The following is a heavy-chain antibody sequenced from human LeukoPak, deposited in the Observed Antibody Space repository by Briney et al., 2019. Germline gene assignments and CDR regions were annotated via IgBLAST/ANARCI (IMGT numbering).Heavy chain of an antibody. CDR1: GSSITSVSHY. V-gene: IGHV4-39*01. CDR3: ARRWGNIVGVTYEY. CDR2: IYYTGST. J-gene: IGHJ4*02. D-gene: IGHD3-16*01. Sequence: SETPSLTCTISGSSITSVSHYWGWIRQPPGKGLEWIGDIYYTGSTYYSPSLRSRVTMSVHMSENQFSLRLNSVTAVDTAVYYCARRWGNIVGVTYEYWGQGTLVTVSS.